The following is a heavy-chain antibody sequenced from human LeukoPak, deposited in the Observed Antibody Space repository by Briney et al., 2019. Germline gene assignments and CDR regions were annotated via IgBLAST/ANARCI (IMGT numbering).Heavy chain of an antibody. D-gene: IGHD3-9*01. CDR2: IYYSGST. J-gene: IGHJ6*02. Sequence: PSETLSLTCTVSGGSISSYCWSWIRQPPGKGLEWIGYIYYSGSTNYNPSLKSRVTISVDTSKNQFSLKLSSVTAADTAVYYCASGDYDILTGFFTYGMDVWGQGTTVTVSS. CDR1: GGSISSYC. CDR3: ASGDYDILTGFFTYGMDV. V-gene: IGHV4-59*08.